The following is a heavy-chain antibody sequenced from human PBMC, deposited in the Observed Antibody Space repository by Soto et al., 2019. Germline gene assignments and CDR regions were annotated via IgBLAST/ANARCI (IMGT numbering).Heavy chain of an antibody. V-gene: IGHV5-10-1*01. Sequence: RKISCKGSGYSFTSYWISWVRQMPGKGLEWMGRIDPSDSYTNYSPSFQGHVTISADKSISTAYLQWSSLKASDTAMYYCARGTYGGNSPDYWGQGTLVTVSS. J-gene: IGHJ4*02. CDR3: ARGTYGGNSPDY. CDR1: GYSFTSYW. D-gene: IGHD4-17*01. CDR2: IDPSDSYT.